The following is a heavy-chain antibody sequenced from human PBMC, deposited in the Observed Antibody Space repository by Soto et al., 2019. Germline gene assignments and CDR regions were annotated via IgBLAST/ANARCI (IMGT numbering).Heavy chain of an antibody. CDR2: IYYSGST. CDR1: GGSISSYY. CDR3: AREVVQGIGVRNWFDP. J-gene: IGHJ5*02. Sequence: SETLSLTCTVSGGSISSYYWSWIRQPPGKGLEWIGYIYYSGSTNYNPSLKSRVTISVDTSKNQFSLKLSSVTAADTAVYYCAREVVQGIGVRNWFDPWGQGTLVTVSS. V-gene: IGHV4-59*12. D-gene: IGHD1-1*01.